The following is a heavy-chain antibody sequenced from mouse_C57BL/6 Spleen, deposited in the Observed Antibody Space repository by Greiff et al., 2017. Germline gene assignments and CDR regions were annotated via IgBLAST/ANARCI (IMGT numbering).Heavy chain of an antibody. Sequence: QVQLQQPGAELVKPGASVKMSCKASGYTFTSYWITWVKQRPGQGLEWIGDIYPGSGSTNYNEKFKSKATLTVDTSSSTAYMQLSSLTSEDSAVYYCAQEVYYGSSYRYCDVWGTGTTVTVSS. V-gene: IGHV1-55*01. CDR2: IYPGSGST. J-gene: IGHJ1*03. CDR1: GYTFTSYW. CDR3: AQEVYYGSSYRYCDV. D-gene: IGHD1-1*01.